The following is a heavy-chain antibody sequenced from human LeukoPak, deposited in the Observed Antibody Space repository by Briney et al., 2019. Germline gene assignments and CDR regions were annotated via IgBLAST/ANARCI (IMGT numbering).Heavy chain of an antibody. CDR3: ARELSVTTRDSSYYYYMDV. CDR1: GGSFSGYY. Sequence: SETLSLTCAVYGGSFSGYYWSWIRQPAGKGLEWIGRIYTSGSTNYNPSLKSRVTMSVDTPKNQFSLNLSSVTAADTAVYYCARELSVTTRDSSYYYYMDVWGKGTTVTISS. J-gene: IGHJ6*03. CDR2: IYTSGST. D-gene: IGHD4-17*01. V-gene: IGHV4-4*07.